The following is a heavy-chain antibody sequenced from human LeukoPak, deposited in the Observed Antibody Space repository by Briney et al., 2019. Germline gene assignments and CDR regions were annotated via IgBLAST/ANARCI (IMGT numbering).Heavy chain of an antibody. CDR2: IYYSGST. V-gene: IGHV4-39*01. Sequence: SETLSLACTVSGGSIRSSSYYWGWIRQPPGKGLEWVGSIYYSGSTYYNASLKSRGTISVDTSKNQFSLKLNSVTAADTAVYFCARLGIGVVPSAMLGDYYFDYWGQGTLVTVSS. J-gene: IGHJ4*02. CDR3: ARLGIGVVPSAMLGDYYFDY. D-gene: IGHD2-2*01. CDR1: GGSIRSSSYY.